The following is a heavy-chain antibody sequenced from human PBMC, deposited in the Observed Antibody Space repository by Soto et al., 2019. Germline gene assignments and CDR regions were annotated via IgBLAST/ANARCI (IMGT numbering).Heavy chain of an antibody. Sequence: ASVKVSCKASGYTFTKSDINWVRQATGQGLEWMGWMNPDNGDTENAQRFQGRVTMTRNTDITTAYLELSSLRSDDTAFYYCVRETDSRELWGQGTLVTVSS. CDR3: VRETDSREL. J-gene: IGHJ4*02. D-gene: IGHD2-21*02. CDR2: MNPDNGDT. V-gene: IGHV1-8*01. CDR1: GYTFTKSD.